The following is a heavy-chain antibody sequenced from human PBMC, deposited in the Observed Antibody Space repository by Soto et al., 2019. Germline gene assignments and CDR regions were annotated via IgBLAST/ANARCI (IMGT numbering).Heavy chain of an antibody. J-gene: IGHJ4*02. CDR3: AIDFCATDQNGYCSDS. Sequence: SQTLSLTCAISGDSVSSNSAAWNWIRQSPSRGLEWLGRTYYRSTWSHDYAVSVDSRISIIPDTSKNQFTLHLNSATPEDTAVYFCAIDFCATDQNGYCSDSRGQGSLVTVSS. V-gene: IGHV6-1*01. CDR2: TYYRSTWSH. CDR1: GDSVSSNSAA. D-gene: IGHD2-21*01.